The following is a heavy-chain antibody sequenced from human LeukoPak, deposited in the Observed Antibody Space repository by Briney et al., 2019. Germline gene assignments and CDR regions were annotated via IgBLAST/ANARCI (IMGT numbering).Heavy chain of an antibody. CDR2: IDAGNGNT. J-gene: IGHJ4*02. D-gene: IGHD3-16*01. CDR3: ATGIGREGTFRGQLDY. V-gene: IGHV1-3*01. CDR1: GYTFTRYA. Sequence: ASVKVSCKASGYTFTRYAVRWVRQAPGQRLEWMGWIDAGNGNTKYSQKFQGRVTMTEDTSTDTAYMELSSLRSEDTAVYYCATGIGREGTFRGQLDYWGQGTLVTVSS.